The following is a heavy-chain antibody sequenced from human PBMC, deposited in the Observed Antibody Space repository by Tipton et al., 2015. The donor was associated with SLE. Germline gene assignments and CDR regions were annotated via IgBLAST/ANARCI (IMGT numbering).Heavy chain of an antibody. V-gene: IGHV3-30*04. J-gene: IGHJ6*03. Sequence: SLRLSCAASGFTFSNYAMHWVRQAPGKGLGWVAVISHAGSNQYYADSVKGRSTIARDNSRNTFYLQLNSLSAEDTAVYYCAGSTRYYYMDVWGKGTTVTVSS. CDR1: GFTFSNYA. CDR2: ISHAGSNQ. CDR3: AGSTRYYYMDV. D-gene: IGHD2-15*01.